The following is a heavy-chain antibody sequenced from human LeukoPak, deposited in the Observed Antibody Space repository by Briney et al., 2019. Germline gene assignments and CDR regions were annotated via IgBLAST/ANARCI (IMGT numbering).Heavy chain of an antibody. CDR2: INAGNGNT. CDR3: ARAGERGNYYDFWSGYYGVY. D-gene: IGHD3-3*01. V-gene: IGHV1-3*01. Sequence: ASVKVSFRASGYTFTNYAMHWVRQAPGQRLEWMGWINAGNGNTKYSQKFQGRVTITADESTSTAYMELSSLRSEDTAVYYCARAGERGNYYDFWSGYYGVYWGQGTLVTVSS. CDR1: GYTFTNYA. J-gene: IGHJ4*02.